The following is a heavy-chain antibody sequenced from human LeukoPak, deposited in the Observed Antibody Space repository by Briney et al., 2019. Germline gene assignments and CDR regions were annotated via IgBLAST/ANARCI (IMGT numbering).Heavy chain of an antibody. CDR3: ARGRVGTAYCGGDCSNAFDI. Sequence: PSETLSLTCAVYGGSFSGYYWSWIRQPPGKGLEWIGEINHSGSTNYNPSLKSRVTISVDTSKNQFSLKLSSVTAADTAVYYCARGRVGTAYCGGDCSNAFDIWGQGTMVTVSS. V-gene: IGHV4-34*01. J-gene: IGHJ3*02. D-gene: IGHD2-21*02. CDR1: GGSFSGYY. CDR2: INHSGST.